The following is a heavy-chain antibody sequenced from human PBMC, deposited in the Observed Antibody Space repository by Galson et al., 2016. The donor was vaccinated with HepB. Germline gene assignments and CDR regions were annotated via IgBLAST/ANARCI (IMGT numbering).Heavy chain of an antibody. CDR1: GGSVGSGSYY. Sequence: SETLSLTCTVSGGSVGSGSYYWSWIWQPPGKGLEWIGYIYYTGSTNYNPSLKSRVTISVDTSKNQFSLKLRSVTAADTAVYYCARVGYYGSGRAYYFDSWGQGRLVTVPS. CDR3: ARVGYYGSGRAYYFDS. CDR2: IYYTGST. J-gene: IGHJ4*02. V-gene: IGHV4-61*01. D-gene: IGHD3-10*01.